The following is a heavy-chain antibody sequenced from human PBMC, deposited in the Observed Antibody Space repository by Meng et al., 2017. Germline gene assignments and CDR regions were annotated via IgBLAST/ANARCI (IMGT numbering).Heavy chain of an antibody. J-gene: IGHJ2*01. V-gene: IGHV4-59*01. CDR3: ARAAYCGAGCYWYFDL. Sequence: HLQECGPGCVELSEHLSLTSTVSGGSISCFYCSWIRQPPWKGLEWIGYIHSSGRTSNNPSLTSRVTISVDTSKNQFSLKLSSVTAADAAVYYCARAAYCGAGCYWYFDLWGRGTLVTVSS. CDR2: IHSSGRT. D-gene: IGHD2-21*02. CDR1: GGSISCFY.